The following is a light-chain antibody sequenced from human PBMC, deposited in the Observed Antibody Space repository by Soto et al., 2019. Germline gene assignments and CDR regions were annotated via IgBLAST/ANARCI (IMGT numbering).Light chain of an antibody. CDR2: ATS. CDR1: ETISSY. J-gene: IGKJ4*01. Sequence: DIQMTQSPTSLSASVGDRVSITCRASETISSYLNWYQQKLGKAPKLLIYATSRLQSGVPSRFSGSGSGTDFNITISSLQPEDFATYYCQQSYSSPLTFGGGTKVEIK. CDR3: QQSYSSPLT. V-gene: IGKV1-39*01.